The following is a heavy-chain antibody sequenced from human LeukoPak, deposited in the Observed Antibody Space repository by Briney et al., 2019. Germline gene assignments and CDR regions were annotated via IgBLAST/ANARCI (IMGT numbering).Heavy chain of an antibody. V-gene: IGHV1-18*04. CDR2: ISAYNGNT. Sequence: GASVKVSCKASGYTFTGYYMHWVRQAPGQGLEWMGWISAYNGNTNYAQKLQGRVTMTTDTSTSTAYMELRSLRSDDTAVYYCARARGVVGAIGGSPGGNWGQGTLVTVSS. D-gene: IGHD1-26*01. CDR1: GYTFTGYY. CDR3: ARARGVVGAIGGSPGGN. J-gene: IGHJ4*02.